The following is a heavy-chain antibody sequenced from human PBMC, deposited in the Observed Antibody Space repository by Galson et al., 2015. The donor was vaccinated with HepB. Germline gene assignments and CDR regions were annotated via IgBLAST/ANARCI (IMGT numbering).Heavy chain of an antibody. Sequence: LSLTCTVSGGSISSDSYYWGWIRQPPGKGLEWIGTIYHSGSTYYNPSLKSRVTISVDTSKNQFSLKLSSVTAAETAMYYCARTSFCSTTSCYFSGTYNFDYWGQGTLVTVSS. CDR3: ARTSFCSTTSCYFSGTYNFDY. V-gene: IGHV4-39*01. D-gene: IGHD2-2*01. CDR1: GGSISSDSYY. CDR2: IYHSGST. J-gene: IGHJ4*02.